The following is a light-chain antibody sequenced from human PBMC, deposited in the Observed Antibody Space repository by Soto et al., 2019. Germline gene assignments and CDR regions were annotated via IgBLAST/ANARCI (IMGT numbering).Light chain of an antibody. CDR1: SSDVGGYNY. J-gene: IGLJ2*01. CDR2: GVT. Sequence: QSVLTQPASVSRSPGQSITISCTGTSSDVGGYNYVSWYQQHPGKAPKLMIYGVTNRPSGVSNRFSGSKSGNTASLTISGLQAEDEADYYCSSYTTSTTLSVVFGGGTKLTVL. V-gene: IGLV2-14*01. CDR3: SSYTTSTTLSVV.